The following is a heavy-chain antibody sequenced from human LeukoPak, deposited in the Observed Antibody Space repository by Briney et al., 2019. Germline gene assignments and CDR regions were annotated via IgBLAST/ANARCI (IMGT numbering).Heavy chain of an antibody. CDR1: GFTFSSYS. Sequence: GGSLRLSCAASGFTFSSYSMNWVRQAPGKGLEWVSSISSSSSYIYYADSVKGRFAISRDNAKNSLYLQMNSLRDEDTAVYYCAREAHYDFWSGYYKPYYYMDVWGKGTTVTVSS. V-gene: IGHV3-21*01. J-gene: IGHJ6*03. CDR2: ISSSSSYI. CDR3: AREAHYDFWSGYYKPYYYMDV. D-gene: IGHD3-3*01.